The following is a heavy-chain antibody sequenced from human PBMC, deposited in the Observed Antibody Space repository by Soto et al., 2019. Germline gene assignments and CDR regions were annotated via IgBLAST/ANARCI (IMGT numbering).Heavy chain of an antibody. Sequence: SETLSLTCAVYGGSFSGYYWSWIRQPPGKGLEWIGEINHSGSTNYNPSLKSRVTISVDTSKNQFSLKLSSVTAADTAVYYCARARDITMVRGVIARNFDYWGQGTLVTVPS. CDR1: GGSFSGYY. D-gene: IGHD3-10*01. CDR3: ARARDITMVRGVIARNFDY. J-gene: IGHJ4*02. V-gene: IGHV4-34*01. CDR2: INHSGST.